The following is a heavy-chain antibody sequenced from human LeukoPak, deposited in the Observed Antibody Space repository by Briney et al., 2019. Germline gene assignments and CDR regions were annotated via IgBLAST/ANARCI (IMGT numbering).Heavy chain of an antibody. V-gene: IGHV4-59*08. CDR1: GGSISGYY. CDR2: VYSSGST. CDR3: ARSGTRSGGAFDI. Sequence: SETLPLTCTVSGGSISGYYWSWIRQSPGKGLEWIAYVYSSGSTNYNPSLYSRVTISLDTSKNQFSLKRSSVTAADTAVYFCARSGTRSGGAFDIWDQGTLVTVSS. D-gene: IGHD4-23*01. J-gene: IGHJ3*02.